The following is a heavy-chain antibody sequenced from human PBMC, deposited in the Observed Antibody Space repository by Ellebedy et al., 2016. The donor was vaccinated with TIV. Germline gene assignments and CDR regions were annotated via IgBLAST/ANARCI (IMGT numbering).Heavy chain of an antibody. J-gene: IGHJ4*02. CDR3: ARQSSLGSRYGHFDY. V-gene: IGHV4-59*08. D-gene: IGHD2-15*01. CDR2: IYYSGST. CDR1: GGSISSYY. Sequence: SETLSLTCSVSGGSISSYYWTWIRQPPGKGLEWIGYIYYSGSTNYNPSLKTRVTISADTSKNQFSLNLTSVTAADTAVYYCARQSSLGSRYGHFDYWGQGTLVTVSS.